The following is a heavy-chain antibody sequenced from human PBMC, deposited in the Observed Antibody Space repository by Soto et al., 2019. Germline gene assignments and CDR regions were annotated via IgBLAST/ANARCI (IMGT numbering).Heavy chain of an antibody. CDR3: ARWYYGDYDLIFPDY. V-gene: IGHV1-18*01. J-gene: IGHJ4*02. Sequence: QVQLVQSGAEVKKPGASVMVSCKASGYTFTSYGISWVRQAPGQGLEWMGWISAYNGNTNYAQKLQGRVTMTTDTSTSTAYMELRSLRSDDTAVYYCARWYYGDYDLIFPDYWGQGTLVTVSS. CDR1: GYTFTSYG. D-gene: IGHD4-17*01. CDR2: ISAYNGNT.